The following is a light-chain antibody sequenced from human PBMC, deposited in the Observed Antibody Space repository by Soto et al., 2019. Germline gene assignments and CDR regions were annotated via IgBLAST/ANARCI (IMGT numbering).Light chain of an antibody. CDR2: XXX. CDR1: SSDVGSYNL. V-gene: IGLV2-23*01. Sequence: QSALTQPASVSGSPGQSITISCTGTSSDVGSYNLVSWYQQHPGKAPKLMIXXXXXXXSGVSNRFSGSNSGNTASLTISXXXXXXXXXXXCCSYAGSSTLVFGGGTKLTVL. CDR3: CSYAGSSTLV. J-gene: IGLJ2*01.